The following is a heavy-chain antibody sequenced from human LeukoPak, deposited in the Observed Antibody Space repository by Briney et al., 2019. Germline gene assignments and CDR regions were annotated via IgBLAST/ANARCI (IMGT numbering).Heavy chain of an antibody. Sequence: SETLSLTCTVSGGSISSYYWSWIRQPPGKGLEWIGYIYYSGSTNYNPSLKSRVTISVDTSKNQFSLKLSSVTAADTAVYYCARMTTVVTGDYFDYRGQGTLVTVSS. CDR1: GGSISSYY. V-gene: IGHV4-59*01. D-gene: IGHD4-23*01. CDR3: ARMTTVVTGDYFDY. J-gene: IGHJ4*02. CDR2: IYYSGST.